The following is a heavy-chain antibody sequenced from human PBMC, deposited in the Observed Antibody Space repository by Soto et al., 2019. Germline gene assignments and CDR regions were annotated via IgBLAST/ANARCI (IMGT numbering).Heavy chain of an antibody. D-gene: IGHD3-22*01. Sequence: SETLSLTCTVSGDSMIAYYWSWIRQAPGKGLEWIGYIYYDGTTNYNPSLKSRVTISVDTSKSQFYLRMSSVTAADTAMYNCARRHNYYDSSGYYPVWFDPWGQGTLVTVSS. CDR3: ARRHNYYDSSGYYPVWFDP. J-gene: IGHJ5*02. CDR1: GDSMIAYY. CDR2: IYYDGTT. V-gene: IGHV4-59*08.